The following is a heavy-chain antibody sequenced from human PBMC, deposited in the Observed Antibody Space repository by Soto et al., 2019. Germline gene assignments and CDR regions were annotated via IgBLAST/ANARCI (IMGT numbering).Heavy chain of an antibody. Sequence: EVQLVESGGGLVQPGGSLRLSCAASGFTFSSYWMSWVRQAPGKGLEWVANIKQDGSEKYYVDSVKGRFTISRDNAKNSLYLQMNSLRAEDTAVYYCAREGRVYSGYVYYYYYGMDVWGQGTTVTVSS. CDR3: AREGRVYSGYVYYYYYGMDV. CDR1: GFTFSSYW. CDR2: IKQDGSEK. V-gene: IGHV3-7*03. D-gene: IGHD5-12*01. J-gene: IGHJ6*02.